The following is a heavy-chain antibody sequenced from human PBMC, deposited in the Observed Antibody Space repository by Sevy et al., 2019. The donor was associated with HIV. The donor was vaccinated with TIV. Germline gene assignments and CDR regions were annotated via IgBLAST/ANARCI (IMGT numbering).Heavy chain of an antibody. J-gene: IGHJ4*02. Sequence: SDTLSLTCTVSGDSISSSFYYWGWIRQPPGKGLEWIGSIYYSGSTYYNPSLKSRVTVFVDTSKNQFSLNLSSVTAADTAIYYCARLVYSNYYYFDYWGQGTLVTVSS. CDR1: GDSISSSFYY. D-gene: IGHD4-4*01. CDR2: IYYSGST. CDR3: ARLVYSNYYYFDY. V-gene: IGHV4-39*01.